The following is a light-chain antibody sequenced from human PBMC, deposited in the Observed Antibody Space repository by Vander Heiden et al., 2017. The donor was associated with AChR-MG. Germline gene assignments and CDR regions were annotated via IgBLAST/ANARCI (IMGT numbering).Light chain of an antibody. CDR2: AAS. V-gene: IGKV1-39*01. J-gene: IGKJ1*01. CDR3: QQTYNTPLT. CDR1: QSIGIF. Sequence: DIQMTQSPSSLSASVGDRVTITCRASQSIGIFLNWYQQKRGKAPQVLIYAASSRQTVVPSRFSGSGSGTDFTLTISYLQPEDFATYFCQQTYNTPLTFGQGTKVEIK.